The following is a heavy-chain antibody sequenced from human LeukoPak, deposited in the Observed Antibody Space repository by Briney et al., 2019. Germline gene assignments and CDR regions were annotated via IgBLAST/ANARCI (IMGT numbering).Heavy chain of an antibody. CDR2: ISAYNGNT. D-gene: IGHD3-22*01. CDR1: GGTFSSYA. Sequence: ASVKVSCKASGGTFSSYAISWVRQAPGQGLEWMGWISAYNGNTNYARKLQGRVTMTTDTSTSTAYMELRSLRSDDTAVYYCARAASRSGWTYYYDSSGYYYYFDYWGQGTLVTVSS. CDR3: ARAASRSGWTYYYDSSGYYYYFDY. V-gene: IGHV1-18*01. J-gene: IGHJ4*02.